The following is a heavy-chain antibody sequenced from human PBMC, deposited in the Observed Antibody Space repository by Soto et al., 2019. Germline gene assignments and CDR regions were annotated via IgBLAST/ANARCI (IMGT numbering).Heavy chain of an antibody. CDR1: GFTFSDYY. CDR2: ISSSTTHT. Sequence: QVQLVESGGGLVKPGGSLRLSCAVSGFTFSDYYMTWIRQAPGKGLEWVSYISSSTTHTNYADSVKGRFTIARDNAKNSLFVHMNSLRAEDTAVYFCARGRGAAADYVDFWGQGTLVTVSS. J-gene: IGHJ4*02. D-gene: IGHD6-13*01. V-gene: IGHV3-11*05. CDR3: ARGRGAAADYVDF.